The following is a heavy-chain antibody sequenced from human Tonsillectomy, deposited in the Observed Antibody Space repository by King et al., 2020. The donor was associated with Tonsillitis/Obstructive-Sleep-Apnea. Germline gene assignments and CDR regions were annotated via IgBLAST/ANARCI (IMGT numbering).Heavy chain of an antibody. CDR3: ARDRTSTTTTASGVVTTHYMDV. Sequence: EMQLVQSGGGLVQPGGSLRLSCAASEFTFSTYWMSWVRQAPGEGLEWVANIKQDGSETYCVDSVKGRFTISRDNAKNSLYLHMNSLRAEDTAVYYCARDRTSTTTTASGVVTTHYMDVWGKGTTVTVSS. CDR2: IKQDGSET. D-gene: IGHD2-21*02. V-gene: IGHV3-7*01. J-gene: IGHJ6*03. CDR1: EFTFSTYW.